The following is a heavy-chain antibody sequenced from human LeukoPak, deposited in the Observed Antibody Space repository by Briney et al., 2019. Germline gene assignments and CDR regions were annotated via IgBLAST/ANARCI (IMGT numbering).Heavy chain of an antibody. CDR3: ARFRGYLHAFDI. J-gene: IGHJ3*02. V-gene: IGHV3-7*01. CDR1: GFTFTSYA. Sequence: GGSLRLSCAASGFTFTSYAMSWVRQAPGKGLEWVANIKQDGSEKYYVDSVKGRFTISRDNAKNSLYLQMNSLRAEDTAVYYCARFRGYLHAFDIWGQGTMVTVSS. D-gene: IGHD6-25*01. CDR2: IKQDGSEK.